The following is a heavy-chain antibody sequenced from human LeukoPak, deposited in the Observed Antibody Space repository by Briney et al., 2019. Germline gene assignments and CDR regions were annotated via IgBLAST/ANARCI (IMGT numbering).Heavy chain of an antibody. CDR3: ARDYKSYYYDSSGYYYHLVDCGY. CDR1: GYTFTSYG. V-gene: IGHV1-18*01. Sequence: ASVKVSCKASGYTFTSYGISWVRQAPGQGLEWMGWISAYNGNTNYAQKLQGRVTMTTDTSTSTAYMELRSLRSDDTAVYYCARDYKSYYYDSSGYYYHLVDCGYWGQGTLVTVSS. CDR2: ISAYNGNT. D-gene: IGHD3-22*01. J-gene: IGHJ4*02.